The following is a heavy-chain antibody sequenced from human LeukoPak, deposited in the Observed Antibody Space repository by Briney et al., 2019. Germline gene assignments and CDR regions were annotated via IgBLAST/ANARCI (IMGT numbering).Heavy chain of an antibody. V-gene: IGHV3-74*01. CDR1: GFTFSTYA. J-gene: IGHJ3*02. Sequence: GGSLRLSCTASGFTFSTYAMGWTRQAPGKGLVWVSHIHSDGSRTSYTDSVKGRFSISRDNAKNTVSLQMNSLRAEDTAIYYCARGGVGSFDIWGQGTVVTVSS. CDR3: ARGGVGSFDI. D-gene: IGHD2-8*01. CDR2: IHSDGSRT.